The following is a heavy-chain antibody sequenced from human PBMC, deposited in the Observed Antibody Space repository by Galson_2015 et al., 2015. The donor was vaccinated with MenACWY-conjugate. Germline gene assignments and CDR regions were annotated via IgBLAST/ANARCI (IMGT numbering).Heavy chain of an antibody. Sequence: SLRLSCAASGFTFSNAWMSWVRQAPGKGLEWVGRIKSKTDGGTTDYAAPVKGRFTISRDDSKNTLYLQMNSLKTEDTAVYYCTTGGIVVLVAATAVDYSCQGTLVTVSS. J-gene: IGHJ4*02. CDR1: GFTFSNAW. V-gene: IGHV3-15*01. D-gene: IGHD2-15*01. CDR3: TTGGIVVLVAATAVDY. CDR2: IKSKTDGGTT.